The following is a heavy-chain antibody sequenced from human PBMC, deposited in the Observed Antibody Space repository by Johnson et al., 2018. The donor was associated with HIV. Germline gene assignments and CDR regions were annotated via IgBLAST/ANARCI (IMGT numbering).Heavy chain of an antibody. V-gene: IGHV3-30*02. Sequence: QVQLVESGGDVVQPGRSLRLSCAASGFTSSTSVLHWVRQAPGKGLEWVAFIRHDGNNKYYADSVKGRFTISRDNSKNTLYLQMGSLRAEDMAVYYCARAGLTYTLDAFDIWGQGTLVTVSS. CDR3: ARAGLTYTLDAFDI. J-gene: IGHJ3*02. D-gene: IGHD3-16*01. CDR2: IRHDGNNK. CDR1: GFTSSTSV.